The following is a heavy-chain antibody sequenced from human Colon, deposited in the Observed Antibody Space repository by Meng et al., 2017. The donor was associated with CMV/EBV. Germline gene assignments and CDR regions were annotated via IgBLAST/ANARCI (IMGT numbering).Heavy chain of an antibody. V-gene: IGHV1-69*05. CDR2: IIPIFGTA. J-gene: IGHJ4*02. CDR1: GGTFSSYA. CDR3: ARGRTIFGVVIFDY. D-gene: IGHD3-3*01. Sequence: SVQVSCQASGGTFSSYAISWVRQAPGQGLEWMGGIIPIFGTANYAQKFQGRVTITTDESTSTAYMELSSLRSEDTAVYYCARGRTIFGVVIFDYWGQGTLVTVSS.